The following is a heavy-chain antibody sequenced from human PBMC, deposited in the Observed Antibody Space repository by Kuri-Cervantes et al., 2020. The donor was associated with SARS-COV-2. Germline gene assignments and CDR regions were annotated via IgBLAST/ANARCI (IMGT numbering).Heavy chain of an antibody. Sequence: GESLKISCAASGFTFSDYYMSWIRQAPGKGLEWVSYISSSGSTIYYADSVKGRFTISRDNAENSLYLQMNSLRAEDTAVYYCAREIWGGNLIDYWGQGTLVTVSS. CDR2: ISSSGSTI. CDR1: GFTFSDYY. J-gene: IGHJ4*02. V-gene: IGHV3-11*04. D-gene: IGHD4-23*01. CDR3: AREIWGGNLIDY.